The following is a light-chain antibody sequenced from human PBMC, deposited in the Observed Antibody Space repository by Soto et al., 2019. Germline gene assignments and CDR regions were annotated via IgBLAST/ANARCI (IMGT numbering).Light chain of an antibody. CDR2: GTS. J-gene: IGKJ1*01. Sequence: IVLKQSPGTVSLSPGERATLSCRASENIAGTLLAWYKQRPGQPPTLLIYGTSGRATGIPDRFSGSGSGTDFTLTISRLEPEDFAVYYCQHYYDSRTFGPGTTVEIK. CDR3: QHYYDSRT. CDR1: ENIAGTL. V-gene: IGKV3-20*01.